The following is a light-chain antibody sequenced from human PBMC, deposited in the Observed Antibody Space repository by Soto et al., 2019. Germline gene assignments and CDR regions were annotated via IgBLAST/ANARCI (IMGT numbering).Light chain of an antibody. CDR2: GAS. Sequence: EIVLTQSPGTLSLSPGERATLSCRASQSVSSRSLAWYQQKPGQAPRLLIYGASSRATGIPDTFSGSGSGTEVTLTITRLEPEDFAVYYCLQYGSSPRTFGQGNKVDIK. CDR1: QSVSSRS. J-gene: IGKJ1*01. CDR3: LQYGSSPRT. V-gene: IGKV3-20*01.